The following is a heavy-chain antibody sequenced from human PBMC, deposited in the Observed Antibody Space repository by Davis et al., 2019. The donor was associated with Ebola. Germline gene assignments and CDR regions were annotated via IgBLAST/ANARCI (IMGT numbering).Heavy chain of an antibody. V-gene: IGHV3-23*01. D-gene: IGHD2-21*02. CDR1: GFTFSNYW. J-gene: IGHJ3*02. CDR3: AKVVVTARSPDTFDI. CDR2: ISGSGGST. Sequence: GESLKISCAASGFTFSNYWMSWVRQAPGKGLEWVSTISGSGGSTYYADSVKGRFTISRDNSKNTLYLQMNSLRAEDTAVYYCAKVVVTARSPDTFDIWGQGTMVTVSS.